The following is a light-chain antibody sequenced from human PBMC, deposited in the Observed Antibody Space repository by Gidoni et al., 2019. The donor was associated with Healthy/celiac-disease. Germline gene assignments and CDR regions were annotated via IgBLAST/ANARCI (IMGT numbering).Light chain of an antibody. CDR3: QQSYSTPWT. CDR2: AAS. V-gene: IGKV1-39*01. J-gene: IGKJ1*01. CDR1: QSISSY. Sequence: DIPMTPSPSSLSASVGDRVTITCRASQSISSYLNWYQQKPGKAPKLLIYAASSLQSGVPSRFSGSGSGTDFTLTISSLQPEDVATYYCQQSYSTPWTFGQGTKVEIK.